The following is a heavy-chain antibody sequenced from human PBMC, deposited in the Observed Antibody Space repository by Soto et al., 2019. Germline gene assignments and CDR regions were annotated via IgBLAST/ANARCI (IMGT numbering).Heavy chain of an antibody. Sequence: ASVKVSCKASGYTFTSYDINWVRQATGQGLEWMGWMNPNSGNTGYAQKFQGRVTMTRNTSISTAYMELRSLRSDDTAVYYCARGGWLRFSGDFDYWGQGTLVTVSS. CDR2: MNPNSGNT. V-gene: IGHV1-8*01. CDR1: GYTFTSYD. CDR3: ARGGWLRFSGDFDY. J-gene: IGHJ4*02. D-gene: IGHD5-12*01.